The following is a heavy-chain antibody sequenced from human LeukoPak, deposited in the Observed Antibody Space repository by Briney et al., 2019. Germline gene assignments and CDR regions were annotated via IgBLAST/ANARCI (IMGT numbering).Heavy chain of an antibody. CDR1: GFNFSHNA. CDR2: ISFDGRVP. Sequence: PGGSLRLSCAASGFNFSHNAMHWVRQAPGKGLEWVAVISFDGRVPHSADSVKGRFTISRDNSKSTLYLQVSSLRPEDTAVYHCARQGPEWQLLFGFFDLWGRGTLVTVSS. D-gene: IGHD1-26*01. V-gene: IGHV3-30*15. CDR3: ARQGPEWQLLFGFFDL. J-gene: IGHJ2*01.